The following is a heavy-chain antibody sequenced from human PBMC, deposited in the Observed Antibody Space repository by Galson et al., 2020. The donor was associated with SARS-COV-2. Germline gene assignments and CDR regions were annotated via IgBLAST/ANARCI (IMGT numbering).Heavy chain of an antibody. D-gene: IGHD2-21*02. J-gene: IGHJ4*02. CDR3: VTLSVVTPELDY. CDR1: GFTFSSYA. Sequence: GESLRLSCSASGFTFSSYALHWVRQAPGKGLGYVSAISSNGDSTYYADSVKGRFTISRDNSKNTLYLQMSSLRAEDTAVYYCVTLSVVTPELDYWGQGTLVTVSS. V-gene: IGHV3-64D*06. CDR2: ISSNGDST.